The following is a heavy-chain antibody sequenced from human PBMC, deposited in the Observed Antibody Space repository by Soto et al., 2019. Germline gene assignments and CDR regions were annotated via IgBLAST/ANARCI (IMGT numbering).Heavy chain of an antibody. D-gene: IGHD6-13*01. J-gene: IGHJ4*02. Sequence: QVQLQESGPGLVKPSETLSLTCTVSGGSISSYYWSWIRQPPGKGLEWIGYIYYNGSTNYNPSLKSRVSISVYTSKNQFSLKLSSVTAADTAVYYCALAAAGTGLFDYWGQGTLVTVSS. CDR1: GGSISSYY. CDR3: ALAAAGTGLFDY. CDR2: IYYNGST. V-gene: IGHV4-59*01.